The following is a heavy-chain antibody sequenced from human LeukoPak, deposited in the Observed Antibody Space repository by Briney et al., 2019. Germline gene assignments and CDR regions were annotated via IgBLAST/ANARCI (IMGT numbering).Heavy chain of an antibody. CDR3: ARVRAATQSFDY. CDR2: ISYDGSNK. V-gene: IGHV3-30*01. CDR1: GFTFSSYA. J-gene: IGHJ4*02. Sequence: GGSLRLSCAASGFTFSSYAMSWVRQAPGKGLEWVAVISYDGSNKYYADSVKGRFTISRDNSKNTLYLQMNSLRAEDTAVYYCARVRAATQSFDYWGQGTLVTVSS. D-gene: IGHD6-13*01.